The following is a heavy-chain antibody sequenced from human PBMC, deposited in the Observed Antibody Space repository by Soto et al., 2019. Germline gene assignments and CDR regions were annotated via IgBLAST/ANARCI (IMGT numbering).Heavy chain of an antibody. CDR2: IYYRGSS. Sequence: SETLSLTCTVSGGSISSYYWSWIRQPPGKGLEWIGYIYYRGSSNYNPSPKSRVTISVDTSKKQFSLKLSSATAADTALYDCASYGSGSYPRCDAGGQRTLVT. CDR1: GGSISSYY. CDR3: ASYGSGSYPRCDA. J-gene: IGHJ4*02. D-gene: IGHD3-10*01. V-gene: IGHV4-59*01.